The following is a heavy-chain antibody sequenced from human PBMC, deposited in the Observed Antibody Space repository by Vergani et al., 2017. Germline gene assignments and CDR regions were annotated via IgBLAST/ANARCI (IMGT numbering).Heavy chain of an antibody. Sequence: QVQLVESGGGVVQPGRSLRLSCAASGFTFSSYGMHWVRQAPGKGLEWVAVISYDGSNKYYADSVKGRFTISRDNSKNTLYLQMNSLRAEDTAVYYCAKGGGSGYSYSEYFDYWGQGTLVTVSS. CDR2: ISYDGSNK. D-gene: IGHD5-18*01. CDR1: GFTFSSYG. CDR3: AKGGGSGYSYSEYFDY. V-gene: IGHV3-30*18. J-gene: IGHJ4*02.